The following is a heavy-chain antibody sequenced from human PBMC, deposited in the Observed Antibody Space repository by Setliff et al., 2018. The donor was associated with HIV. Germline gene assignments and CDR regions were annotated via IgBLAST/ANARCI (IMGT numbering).Heavy chain of an antibody. CDR1: GGSMTGYF. CDR3: AREIYGGNSRPFDY. J-gene: IGHJ4*02. V-gene: IGHV4-59*01. D-gene: IGHD4-17*01. Sequence: SETLSLTCTVSGGSMTGYFWNWIRQSPGKGLEWIGYIYYNGDTNYNPTLNSRGTISVDTSMNQFSLKLTSVTAADTAVYYCAREIYGGNSRPFDYWGPGTLVTVSS. CDR2: IYYNGDT.